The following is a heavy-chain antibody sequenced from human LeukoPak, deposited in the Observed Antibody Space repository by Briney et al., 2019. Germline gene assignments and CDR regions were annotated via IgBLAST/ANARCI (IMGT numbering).Heavy chain of an antibody. V-gene: IGHV1-24*01. D-gene: IGHD3-22*01. CDR3: ATNRLDGSSGYLRIFDP. J-gene: IGHJ5*02. Sequence: ASVTVSCKVSGYTLTELSMHWVRQAPGKGLEWMGGFDPEDGETIYAQKFQGRVTMTEDTSTDTAYMELSSLRSEDTAVYYCATNRLDGSSGYLRIFDPWGQGTLVTVSS. CDR2: FDPEDGET. CDR1: GYTLTELS.